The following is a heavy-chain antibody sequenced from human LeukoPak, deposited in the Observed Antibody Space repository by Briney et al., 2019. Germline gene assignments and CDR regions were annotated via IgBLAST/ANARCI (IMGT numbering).Heavy chain of an antibody. CDR3: ARVPYYYDSSGYYYIDY. V-gene: IGHV3-21*01. J-gene: IGHJ4*02. Sequence: PGGSLRLSCAASGFTFSSYSMNWVRQAPGKGLEWVSVISASSGVIHYADSVKGRFTISRDNSENTLYLHMNSLRAEDTAVYYCARVPYYYDSSGYYYIDYWGQGTLVTVSS. CDR1: GFTFSSYS. CDR2: ISASSGVI. D-gene: IGHD3-22*01.